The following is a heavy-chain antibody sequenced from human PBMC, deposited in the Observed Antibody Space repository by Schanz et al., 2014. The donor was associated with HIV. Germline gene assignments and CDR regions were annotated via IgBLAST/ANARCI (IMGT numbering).Heavy chain of an antibody. V-gene: IGHV3-23*04. D-gene: IGHD2-15*01. Sequence: EEYLVESGGGLVQPGGSLRLSCAASGFIFNNYAMNWVRQAPGKGLEWVSGITDNGADTYYADSVKGRFTISRDNSKNTLYLQMNSLRAEDTAVYYCANLVVAATDDAFDIWGQGTTVTVSS. CDR3: ANLVVAATDDAFDI. CDR2: ITDNGADT. CDR1: GFIFNNYA. J-gene: IGHJ3*02.